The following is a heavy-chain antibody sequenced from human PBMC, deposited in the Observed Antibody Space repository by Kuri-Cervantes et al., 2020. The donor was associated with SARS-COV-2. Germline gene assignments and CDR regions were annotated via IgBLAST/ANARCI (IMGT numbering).Heavy chain of an antibody. J-gene: IGHJ6*02. CDR3: ARGLGVLLWFGEADYGMDV. Sequence: GESLKISCAASGFTFSSYWMSWVRQAPGKGLEWMTNIKQDGSEKHYVDSVKGRFTISRDNAKNSLYLQMNSLRAEDTAVYYCARGLGVLLWFGEADYGMDVWGQGTTVTVSS. D-gene: IGHD3-10*01. CDR2: IKQDGSEK. CDR1: GFTFSSYW. V-gene: IGHV3-7*01.